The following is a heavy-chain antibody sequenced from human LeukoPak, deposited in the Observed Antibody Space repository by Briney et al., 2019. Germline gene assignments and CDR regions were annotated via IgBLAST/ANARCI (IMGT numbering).Heavy chain of an antibody. CDR3: AKDYGDYRSFDY. CDR2: IRYDGSNK. V-gene: IGHV3-30*02. J-gene: IGHJ4*02. CDR1: GFTFSSYG. D-gene: IGHD4-17*01. Sequence: GGSLRLSCAASGFTFSSYGMRWVRQAPGKGLEWVAFIRYDGSNKYYADSVKGRFTISRDNSKNTLYLQMNSLRAEDTAVYYCAKDYGDYRSFDYWGQGTLVTVSS.